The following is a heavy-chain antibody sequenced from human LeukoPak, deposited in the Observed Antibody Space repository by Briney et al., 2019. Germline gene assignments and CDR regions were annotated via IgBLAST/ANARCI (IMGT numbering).Heavy chain of an antibody. CDR3: AKSLLGIFVSLWDY. CDR2: ISGSGGST. V-gene: IGHV3-23*01. Sequence: GGSLRLSCAASGFTFSSYAVSWVRQAPGKGLEWVSAISGSGGSTYYADSVKGRFTISRDNSKNTLYLQMNSLRAEDTAVYYCAKSLLGIFVSLWDYWGQGTLVTVSS. D-gene: IGHD3-3*01. CDR1: GFTFSSYA. J-gene: IGHJ4*02.